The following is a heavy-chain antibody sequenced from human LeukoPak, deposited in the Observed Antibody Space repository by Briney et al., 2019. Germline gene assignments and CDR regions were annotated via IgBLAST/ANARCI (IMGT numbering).Heavy chain of an antibody. CDR1: GYSFTTYW. J-gene: IGHJ5*02. CDR2: VYPGDSDT. D-gene: IGHD4-11*01. Sequence: GESLKISCKGSGYSFTTYWIGWVRQMPGKGLEWMGIVYPGDSDTRYSPSFQGQVTISADKSISTAYLQWSSLKASDTAMYYCERKQYSNNPFDPWGQGTLVTVSS. V-gene: IGHV5-51*01. CDR3: ERKQYSNNPFDP.